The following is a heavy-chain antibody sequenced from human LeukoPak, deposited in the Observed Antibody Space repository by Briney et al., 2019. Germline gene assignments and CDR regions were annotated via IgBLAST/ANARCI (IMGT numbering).Heavy chain of an antibody. CDR3: ARAETNYDFWSGYYTQGDFDY. V-gene: IGHV3-30-3*01. Sequence: TGGSLRLSCAASGFTFSSYAMHWVRQAPGKGLEGVAVISYDGSNKYYADSVKGRFTISRDNSKNTLYLQMNSLRAEDTAVYYCARAETNYDFWSGYYTQGDFDYWGQGTLVTVSS. CDR1: GFTFSSYA. CDR2: ISYDGSNK. D-gene: IGHD3-3*01. J-gene: IGHJ4*02.